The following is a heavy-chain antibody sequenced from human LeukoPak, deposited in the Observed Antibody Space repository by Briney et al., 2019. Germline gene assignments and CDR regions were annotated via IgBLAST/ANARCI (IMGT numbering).Heavy chain of an antibody. J-gene: IGHJ5*02. V-gene: IGHV4-34*01. CDR2: INHSGST. CDR1: GGSFSGYY. CDR3: ARAPWVGATRGWFDP. Sequence: KPSETLSLTCAVYGGSFSGYYWSWIRQPPGKGLEWIGEINHSGSTNYNPSLKSRVTISVDTSKNQFSLKLSSVTAADTAVYYCARAPWVGATRGWFDPWGQGTLVTVSS. D-gene: IGHD1-26*01.